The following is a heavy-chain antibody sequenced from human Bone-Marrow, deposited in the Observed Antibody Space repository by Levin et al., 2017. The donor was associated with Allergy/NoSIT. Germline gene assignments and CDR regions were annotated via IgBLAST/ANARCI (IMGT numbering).Heavy chain of an antibody. D-gene: IGHD6-6*01. V-gene: IGHV1-8*01. J-gene: IGHJ5*02. CDR1: GDTFSSYD. CDR3: ATGQGHLVGPP. Sequence: ASVKVSCKASGDTFSSYDINWVRQASGQGLEWMGWMNPKSGNTVYAQKFQGRVTMTRNTSISTAYMDLSSQRSDDTAVYYCATGQGHLVGPPWGQGTLVTVSS. CDR2: MNPKSGNT.